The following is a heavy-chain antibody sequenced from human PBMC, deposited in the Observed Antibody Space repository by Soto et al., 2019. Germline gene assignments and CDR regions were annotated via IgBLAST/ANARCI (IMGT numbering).Heavy chain of an antibody. CDR2: IIPIFGTA. CDR1: GGTFSSYA. Sequence: ASVKVSCKASGGTFSSYAISWVRQAPGQGLEWMGGIIPIFGTANYAQKFQGRVTITADKSTSTAYMELSSLRSEDTAVYYCARDKGGGVTTGFDPWGQGTLVTVSS. CDR3: ARDKGGGVTTGFDP. J-gene: IGHJ5*02. D-gene: IGHD4-17*01. V-gene: IGHV1-69*06.